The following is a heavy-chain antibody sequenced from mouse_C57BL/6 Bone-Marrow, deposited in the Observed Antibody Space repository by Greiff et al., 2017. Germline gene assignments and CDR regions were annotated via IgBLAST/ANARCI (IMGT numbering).Heavy chain of an antibody. V-gene: IGHV1-42*01. D-gene: IGHD4-1*01. J-gene: IGHJ3*01. Sequence: EVQLQQSGPELVKPGASVKISCKASGYSFTGYYMNWVKQSPEKSLEWIGEINPSTGGTTYNQKFKAKATLTVDKSSSTAYMQLKSLTSEDSAVYYCAEANWAWVAYWGQGTLVTVSA. CDR2: INPSTGGT. CDR3: AEANWAWVAY. CDR1: GYSFTGYY.